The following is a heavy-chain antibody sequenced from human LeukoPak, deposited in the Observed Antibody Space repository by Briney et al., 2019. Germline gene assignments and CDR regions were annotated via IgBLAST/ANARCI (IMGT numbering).Heavy chain of an antibody. CDR1: GGSISSYY. D-gene: IGHD3-10*01. J-gene: IGHJ4*02. Sequence: SETLSLTCTVSGGSISSYYWSWIRQPPGKGLEWIGYIYYSGSTNYNPSLKSRVTISVDMSKNQFSLKLSSVTAADTAVYYCARARGPYYFDYWGQGTLVTVSS. CDR3: ARARGPYYFDY. CDR2: IYYSGST. V-gene: IGHV4-59*01.